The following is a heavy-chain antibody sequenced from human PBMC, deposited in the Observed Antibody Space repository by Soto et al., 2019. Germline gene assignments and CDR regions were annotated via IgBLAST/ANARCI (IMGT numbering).Heavy chain of an antibody. J-gene: IGHJ5*02. CDR2: ISGSGGST. D-gene: IGHD2-15*01. CDR1: GFTFSSYA. Sequence: PGGSLRLSCAASGFTFSSYAMSWVRQAPGKGPEWVSAISGSGGSTYYADSVKGRFTISRDNSKNTLYLQMNSLRAEDTAVYYCAKDRGGSWSGWFDPWGQGTLVTVSS. CDR3: AKDRGGSWSGWFDP. V-gene: IGHV3-23*01.